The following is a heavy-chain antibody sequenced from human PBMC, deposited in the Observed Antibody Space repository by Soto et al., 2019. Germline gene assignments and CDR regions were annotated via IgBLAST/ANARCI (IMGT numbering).Heavy chain of an antibody. J-gene: IGHJ4*02. D-gene: IGHD3-10*01. CDR1: GGSFSGYY. V-gene: IGHV4-34*01. CDR2: INHSGST. Sequence: QVQLQQWGAGLLKPSETLSLTCAVYGGSFSGYYWSWIRQPPGKGLEWIGEINHSGSTNYNPSLKSRVTISVDTSKCQFSLKLSSVTAADTAVYYCAFVAMVRGVVNRVIDYWGQGTLVTVSS. CDR3: AFVAMVRGVVNRVIDY.